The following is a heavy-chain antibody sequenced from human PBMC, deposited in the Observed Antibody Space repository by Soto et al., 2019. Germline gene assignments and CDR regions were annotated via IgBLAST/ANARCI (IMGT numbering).Heavy chain of an antibody. D-gene: IGHD2-2*01. J-gene: IGHJ5*02. CDR2: IYTSGST. CDR3: ARDLLRAVVPAAMGWFDP. V-gene: IGHV4-4*07. Sequence: SETLSLTCTVSGGSISSYFCSWIRQPAWKGLEWIGRIYTSGSTNYNPSLKSRVTMSVDTSKNQFSLKLSSVTAADTAVYYCARDLLRAVVPAAMGWFDPWGQGTLVPFCS. CDR1: GGSISSYF.